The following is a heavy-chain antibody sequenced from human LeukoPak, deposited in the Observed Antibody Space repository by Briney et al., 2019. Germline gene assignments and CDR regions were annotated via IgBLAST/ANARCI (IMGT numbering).Heavy chain of an antibody. CDR1: GFTFSKYW. Sequence: GSLRLSCAASGFTFSKYWMSWIRQPPGKGLEWIGEINHSGSTNYNPSLKSRVTILVDTSKNQFSLKLSSVTAADTAVYYCARGHSPVTTKVSYFQHWGQGTLVTVSS. J-gene: IGHJ1*01. D-gene: IGHD4-17*01. CDR2: INHSGST. V-gene: IGHV4-34*01. CDR3: ARGHSPVTTKVSYFQH.